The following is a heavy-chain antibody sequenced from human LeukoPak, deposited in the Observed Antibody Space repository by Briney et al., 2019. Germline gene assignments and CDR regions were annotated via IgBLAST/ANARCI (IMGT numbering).Heavy chain of an antibody. Sequence: PSETLSLTCTVSGGSISSSSYYWGWIRQPPGKGLEWIGSIYYSGSTYYNPSLKSRVTISVDTSKNQFSLKLSSVTAADTAVYYCARAYDFWSGWEFFDYWGQGTLVTVSS. V-gene: IGHV4-39*07. CDR2: IYYSGST. J-gene: IGHJ4*02. D-gene: IGHD3-3*01. CDR3: ARAYDFWSGWEFFDY. CDR1: GGSISSSSYY.